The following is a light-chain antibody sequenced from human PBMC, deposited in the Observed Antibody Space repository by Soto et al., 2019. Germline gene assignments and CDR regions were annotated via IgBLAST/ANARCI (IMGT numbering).Light chain of an antibody. Sequence: DIEVTQSPLSLYASVGDRVTISCRTSQNIGFFLNWYQQRPGEAPKLLMFAASILESGVPSRFSGSGSGTDFSLITDSLQPDDFVSYFCQQTYSAPRTFGQGTKVEI. J-gene: IGKJ1*01. V-gene: IGKV1-39*01. CDR3: QQTYSAPRT. CDR1: QNIGFF. CDR2: AAS.